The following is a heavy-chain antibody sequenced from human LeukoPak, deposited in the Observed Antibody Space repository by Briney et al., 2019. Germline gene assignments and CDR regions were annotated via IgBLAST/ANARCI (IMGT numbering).Heavy chain of an antibody. V-gene: IGHV7-4-1*02. CDR2: INTNSGNP. Sequence: ASVKVSCKASGFTLTNYAMNWVRQAPGQGLEWMGWINTNSGNPTYAQGFTGRFVFSVGSSVSTTYLQISSLKAEDTAVYYCAKDVRRLGIASSGFDYWGQGSLVTVSS. J-gene: IGHJ4*02. CDR1: GFTLTNYA. D-gene: IGHD6-13*01. CDR3: AKDVRRLGIASSGFDY.